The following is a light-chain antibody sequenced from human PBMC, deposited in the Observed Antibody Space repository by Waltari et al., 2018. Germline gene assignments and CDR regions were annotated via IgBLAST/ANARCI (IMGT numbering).Light chain of an antibody. Sequence: SALTQPRSVSGSPGQSVTISCTGTTSDVGGYNYVSWYQHHPGKAPKLMIFAVTQRPSGFPDRFSGSKSANTASLTISGLQAEDEADYYCCSFAGTYTWVFGGGTKVTVL. CDR3: CSFAGTYTWV. CDR1: TSDVGGYNY. V-gene: IGLV2-11*01. CDR2: AVT. J-gene: IGLJ3*02.